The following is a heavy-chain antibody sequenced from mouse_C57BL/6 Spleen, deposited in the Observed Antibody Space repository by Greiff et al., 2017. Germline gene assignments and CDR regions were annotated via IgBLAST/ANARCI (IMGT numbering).Heavy chain of an antibody. D-gene: IGHD4-1*01. CDR2: INPSSGYT. V-gene: IGHV1-4*01. CDR1: GYTFTSYT. J-gene: IGHJ2*01. Sequence: VMLVESGAELARPGASVKMSCKASGYTFTSYTMHWVKQRPGQGLEWIGYINPSSGYTKYNQKFKDKATLTADKSSSTAYMQLSSLTSEDSAVYYCARETGTVDYWGQGTTLTVSS. CDR3: ARETGTVDY.